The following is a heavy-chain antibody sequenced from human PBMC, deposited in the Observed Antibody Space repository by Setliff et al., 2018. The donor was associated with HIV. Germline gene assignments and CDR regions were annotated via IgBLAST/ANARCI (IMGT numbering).Heavy chain of an antibody. V-gene: IGHV1-69*10. Sequence: SVKVSCKASGGTFSSYAISWVRQAPGQGLEWMGGIIPILGIANYAQKFQGRVTITTDESTSTAYMQLSSLRSDDTAVYYCARVLNPSDAFDIWGQGTMVTVSS. CDR3: ARVLNPSDAFDI. J-gene: IGHJ3*02. CDR2: IIPILGIA. CDR1: GGTFSSYA.